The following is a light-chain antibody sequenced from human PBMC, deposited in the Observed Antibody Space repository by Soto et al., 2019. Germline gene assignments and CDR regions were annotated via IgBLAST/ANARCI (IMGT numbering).Light chain of an antibody. CDR3: SSYTSSSTRV. CDR2: EVS. V-gene: IGLV2-14*03. CDR1: SSDVGAYDF. J-gene: IGLJ1*01. Sequence: QSVLTQPASVSGSPGQSITISCTGTSSDVGAYDFVSWYQQHPDKAPKLMIYEVSTRPSGVSNRFSGSKSVNTATLTISGVQAEDEADYYCSSYTSSSTRVFGTGTKLTVL.